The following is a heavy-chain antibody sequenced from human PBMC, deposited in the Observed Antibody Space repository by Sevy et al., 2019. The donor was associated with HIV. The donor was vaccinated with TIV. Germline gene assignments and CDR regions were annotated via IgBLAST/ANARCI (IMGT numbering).Heavy chain of an antibody. J-gene: IGHJ4*02. CDR1: GFTFSSYA. Sequence: GGSLRLSCAASGFTFSSYAMSWVRQAPGKGLEWVSAISGSGGSTYYADSVKGRFTISRDKSKNTLYLQMNSLRAEDTAIYYCAKVVTMVQGVMGFDYWGQGTLVTVSS. CDR3: AKVVTMVQGVMGFDY. V-gene: IGHV3-23*01. D-gene: IGHD3-10*01. CDR2: ISGSGGST.